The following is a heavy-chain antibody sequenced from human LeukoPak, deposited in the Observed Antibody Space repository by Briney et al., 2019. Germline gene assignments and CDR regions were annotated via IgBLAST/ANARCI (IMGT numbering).Heavy chain of an antibody. J-gene: IGHJ6*02. V-gene: IGHV3-30-3*01. Sequence: QSGGSLRLSCAASGFTFSSYAMHWVRQAPGKGLEWVAVISYDGSNKYYADSVKGRFTISRDNSKNTLYLQMNSLRAEDTAVYYCARDNDYGDYRDEKDVWGQGTTVTVSS. D-gene: IGHD4-17*01. CDR2: ISYDGSNK. CDR3: ARDNDYGDYRDEKDV. CDR1: GFTFSSYA.